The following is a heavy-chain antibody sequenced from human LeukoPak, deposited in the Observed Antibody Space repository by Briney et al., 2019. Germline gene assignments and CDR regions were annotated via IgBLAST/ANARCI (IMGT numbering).Heavy chain of an antibody. CDR2: IWSDTTND. V-gene: IGHV3-33*06. J-gene: IGHJ5*02. D-gene: IGHD4-11*01. CDR1: GFTLSHFG. CDR3: EKDAQRGFDYSNPLEH. Sequence: GGSLRLSCEASGFTLSHFGMHWVRQPPGKGLEWGAVIWSDTTNDYYADSVKGQFTISRDNYKRTVSLEMNSLRAEDTDVYYCEKDAQRGFDYSNPLEHWGQGALVIVSS.